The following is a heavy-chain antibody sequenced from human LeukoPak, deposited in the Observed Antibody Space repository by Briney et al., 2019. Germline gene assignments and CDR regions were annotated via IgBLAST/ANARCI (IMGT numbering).Heavy chain of an antibody. CDR1: GGSFSDDF. Sequence: KPSETLSLTCAVYGGSFSDDFWSWIRQPPGKGLEWIGEINRSGSTNYNPSLKNRVTMSVNTSKNQFSLKLSSVTAADTAVYYSTRANYDFGSGYLRGWFGPWGQGTLVTVSS. CDR3: TRANYDFGSGYLRGWFGP. J-gene: IGHJ5*02. D-gene: IGHD3-3*01. CDR2: INRSGST. V-gene: IGHV4-34*01.